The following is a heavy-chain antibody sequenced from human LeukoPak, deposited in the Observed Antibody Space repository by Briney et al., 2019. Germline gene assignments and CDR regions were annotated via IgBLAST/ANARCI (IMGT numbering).Heavy chain of an antibody. CDR1: GFTFSSYA. V-gene: IGHV3-30-3*01. CDR3: TRVRWGYYDSGGYYPFDY. Sequence: GGSLRLSCAASGFTFSSYAMYWVRQPPGKGLEWVAVISYDGDNKNYADSVKGRFTASRDNSKNTVDLQVSSLRAEDTAVYHCTRVRWGYYDSGGYYPFDYWGQGTLVTVSS. CDR2: ISYDGDNK. D-gene: IGHD3-22*01. J-gene: IGHJ4*02.